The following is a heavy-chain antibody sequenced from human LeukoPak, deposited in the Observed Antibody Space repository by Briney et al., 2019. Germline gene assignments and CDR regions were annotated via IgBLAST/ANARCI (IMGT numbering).Heavy chain of an antibody. Sequence: SVTVSCKASGGTFSSYAISWVRQAPGQGLEWMGGIIPIFGTANYAQKFQGRVTITADESTSTAYMELSSLRSEDTAVYYCARGPTTVVTPFDYWGQGTLVTVSS. V-gene: IGHV1-69*13. J-gene: IGHJ4*02. D-gene: IGHD4-23*01. CDR1: GGTFSSYA. CDR3: ARGPTTVVTPFDY. CDR2: IIPIFGTA.